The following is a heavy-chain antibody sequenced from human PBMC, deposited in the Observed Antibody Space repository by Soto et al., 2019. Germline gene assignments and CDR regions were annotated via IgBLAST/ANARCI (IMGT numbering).Heavy chain of an antibody. V-gene: IGHV1-18*01. D-gene: IGHD6-13*01. Sequence: GASVKVSCKASGYTFSNYGISWVRQAPGQGLEWMGWISAYNGNIKFAQKVQGRVTMTTDTFTSTAYMELRSLRSDDTAVYYCARDLYSSPYWGQGTLVTVSS. CDR1: GYTFSNYG. CDR2: ISAYNGNI. J-gene: IGHJ4*02. CDR3: ARDLYSSPY.